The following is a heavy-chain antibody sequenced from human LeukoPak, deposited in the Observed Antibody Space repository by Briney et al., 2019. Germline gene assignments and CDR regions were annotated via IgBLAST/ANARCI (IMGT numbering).Heavy chain of an antibody. D-gene: IGHD3-22*01. Sequence: SETLSLTCAVSGGSISSSNWWSWVRQPPGKGLEWIGEIYHSGSTNYNPSLKSRVTISVDTSKNQFSLKLSSVTAADTAVYYCARVYDSSDYGMDVWGQGTTVTVSS. J-gene: IGHJ6*02. CDR1: GGSISSSNW. CDR2: IYHSGST. V-gene: IGHV4-4*02. CDR3: ARVYDSSDYGMDV.